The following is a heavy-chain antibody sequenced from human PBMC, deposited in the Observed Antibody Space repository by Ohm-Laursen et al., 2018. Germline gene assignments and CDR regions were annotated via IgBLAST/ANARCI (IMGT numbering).Heavy chain of an antibody. CDR1: GGSISSYY. J-gene: IGHJ4*02. Sequence: GTLSLTCTVSGGSISSYYWSWIRQPAGKGLEWIGRIYTSGSTNYNPSLESRVTISADTSKNQFSLRLTSVTAADTAVYYCARQDSGDYHFDYWGQGTLVTVSS. D-gene: IGHD4-17*01. V-gene: IGHV4-4*07. CDR3: ARQDSGDYHFDY. CDR2: IYTSGST.